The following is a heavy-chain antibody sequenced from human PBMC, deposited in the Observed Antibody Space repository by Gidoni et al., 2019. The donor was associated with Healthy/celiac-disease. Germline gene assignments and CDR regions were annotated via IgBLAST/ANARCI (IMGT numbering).Heavy chain of an antibody. Sequence: EVQLLESGGGLVQPGGSLRSSCAASGFTFSSYAMSWVRQAPGKGLEGVSAISGSVGSTYYADSVKGRFTISRDNSKNTLYLQMNSLRAEDTAVYYCAKYQLLGAIFDYWGQGTLVTVSS. J-gene: IGHJ4*02. CDR3: AKYQLLGAIFDY. CDR2: ISGSVGST. D-gene: IGHD1-26*01. CDR1: GFTFSSYA. V-gene: IGHV3-23*01.